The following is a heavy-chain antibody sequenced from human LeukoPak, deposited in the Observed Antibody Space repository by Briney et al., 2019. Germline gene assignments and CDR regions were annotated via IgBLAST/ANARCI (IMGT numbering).Heavy chain of an antibody. V-gene: IGHV3-30*03. CDR3: ARGAPTYYYGSGSYYYYGMDV. J-gene: IGHJ6*02. D-gene: IGHD3-10*01. Sequence: GGSLRLSCEASGFTFSISGMHWVRQAPGKGLEWVAVVSYNGGNEYYADSVKGRFTISRDNSKDTLYLQMNSLRPEDTAVYYCARGAPTYYYGSGSYYYYGMDVWGQGTTVTVSS. CDR2: VSYNGGNE. CDR1: GFTFSISG.